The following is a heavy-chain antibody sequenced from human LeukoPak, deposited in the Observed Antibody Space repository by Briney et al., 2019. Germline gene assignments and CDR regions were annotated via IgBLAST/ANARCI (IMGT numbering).Heavy chain of an antibody. CDR2: ISASSGTT. V-gene: IGHV3-48*04. CDR1: GFTFSSYS. J-gene: IGHJ4*02. D-gene: IGHD4-23*01. CDR3: ARRLTTTVAL. Sequence: GGSLRLSCAASGFTFSSYSMDWVRQAPGKGLEWVSYISASSGTTYYADSVKGRFTISRDNAKNSLYLQMNSLRAEDTAVYYCARRLTTTVALWGQGTLVTVSS.